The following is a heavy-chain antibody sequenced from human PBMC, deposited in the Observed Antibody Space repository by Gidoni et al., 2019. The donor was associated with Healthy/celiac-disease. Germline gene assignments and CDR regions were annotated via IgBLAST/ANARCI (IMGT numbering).Heavy chain of an antibody. CDR3: ARRAAAGPPYYYYYYMDV. V-gene: IGHV5-10-1*03. J-gene: IGHJ6*03. D-gene: IGHD6-13*01. Sequence: EVQLVQSGAEVKKPGESLRISCKGSGYSFTSYWISWVRQMPGKGLEWMGRIDPSDSYTNYSPSFQGHVTISADKSISTAYLQWSSLKASDTAMYYCARRAAAGPPYYYYYYMDVWGKGTTVTVSS. CDR1: GYSFTSYW. CDR2: IDPSDSYT.